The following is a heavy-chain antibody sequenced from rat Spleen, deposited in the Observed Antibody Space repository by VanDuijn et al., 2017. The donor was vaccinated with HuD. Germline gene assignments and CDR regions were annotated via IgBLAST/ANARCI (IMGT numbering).Heavy chain of an antibody. J-gene: IGHJ2*01. CDR2: ISSDGSST. CDR3: ARENYYSGDY. V-gene: IGHV5-29*01. CDR1: GFTFNNYG. Sequence: EVQLVESGGGLVQPGRSLKLSCAASGFTFNNYGMAWVRQTPTKGLEWVATISSDGSSTYYRDSVKGRFTISRDNAKRTLFLQMNSLRSEDTATYYCARENYYSGDYWGQGVKVTVSS. D-gene: IGHD1-1*01.